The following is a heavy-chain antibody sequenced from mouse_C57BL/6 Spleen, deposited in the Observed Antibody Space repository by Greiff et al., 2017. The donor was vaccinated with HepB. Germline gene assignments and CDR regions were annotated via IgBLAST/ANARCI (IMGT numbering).Heavy chain of an antibody. CDR3: ARPGNYVGYAMDY. D-gene: IGHD2-1*01. CDR2: IYPGDGDT. J-gene: IGHJ4*01. Sequence: VQLQQSGPELVKPGASVKISCKASGYAFSSSWMNWVKQRPGKGLEWIGRIYPGDGDTNDNGKFKGKATLTADKSSSTAYMQLSSLTSEDSAVYFCARPGNYVGYAMDYWGQGTSVTVSS. CDR1: GYAFSSSW. V-gene: IGHV1-82*01.